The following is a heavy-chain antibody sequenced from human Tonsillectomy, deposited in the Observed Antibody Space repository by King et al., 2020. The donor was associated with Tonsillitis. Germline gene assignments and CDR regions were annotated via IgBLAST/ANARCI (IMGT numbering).Heavy chain of an antibody. V-gene: IGHV3-30*04. Sequence: VQLVQSGGGVVQFGRSLRLSCAASGFTFSSFSMHWVRQAPGKGLEWVTLISYDGSNKYYADSVKGRFTISRDNSQNTLFLQMNSLRAEDTAVYYCAREYGDYAYDSWGQGTLVTVSS. D-gene: IGHD4-17*01. J-gene: IGHJ4*02. CDR1: GFTFSSFS. CDR3: AREYGDYAYDS. CDR2: ISYDGSNK.